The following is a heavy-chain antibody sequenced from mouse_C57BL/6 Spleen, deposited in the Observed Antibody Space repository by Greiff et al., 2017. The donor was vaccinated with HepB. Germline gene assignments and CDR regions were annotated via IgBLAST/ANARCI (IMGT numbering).Heavy chain of an antibody. CDR1: GYAFSSSW. CDR2: IYPGDGDT. J-gene: IGHJ2*01. V-gene: IGHV1-82*01. CDR3: ARSPSAGYPYFDY. D-gene: IGHD3-2*02. Sequence: VQLQQSGPELVKPGASVKISCKASGYAFSSSWMNWVKQRPGKGLEWIGRIYPGDGDTNYNGKFKGKATLTADKSSSTAYMQLSSLTSEDSAVYFCARSPSAGYPYFDYWGQGTTLTVSS.